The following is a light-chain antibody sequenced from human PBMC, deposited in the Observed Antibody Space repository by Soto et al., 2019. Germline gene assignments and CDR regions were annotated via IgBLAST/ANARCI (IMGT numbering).Light chain of an antibody. CDR3: QQRSDWPWT. V-gene: IGKV3-11*01. J-gene: IGKJ1*01. CDR1: ESVTNY. Sequence: EIVLTQSPAPLSLSPGERGTLSCRASESVTNYLAWYQQKPGQAPRLLVYDVSNRATGIPARFSGGGSGTDFTLTISNLEPEDFAVYYCQQRSDWPWTFGQGTKVEIK. CDR2: DVS.